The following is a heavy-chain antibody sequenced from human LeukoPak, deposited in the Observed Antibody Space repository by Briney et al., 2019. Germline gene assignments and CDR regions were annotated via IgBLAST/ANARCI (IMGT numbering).Heavy chain of an antibody. V-gene: IGHV4-59*01. CDR3: ARAPLYSGGSGWSIYYFYAMDV. Sequence: SQTLSLTCPVSGGSISSSYWSWVRQPPGKGLEWIGYIDNSGSTNYNPSLKSRVTISLDTPKSRFSLKLSSVTAADTAVYYCARAPLYSGGSGWSIYYFYAMDVWGQGTTVTVSS. CDR1: GGSISSSY. J-gene: IGHJ6*02. CDR2: IDNSGST. D-gene: IGHD6-19*01.